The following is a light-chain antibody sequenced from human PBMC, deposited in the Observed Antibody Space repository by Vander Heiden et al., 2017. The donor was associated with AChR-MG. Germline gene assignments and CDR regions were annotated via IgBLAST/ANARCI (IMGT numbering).Light chain of an antibody. CDR3: SSYTSSSTYVV. CDR2: DVS. Sequence: QSALPQPASVSGSPAQSITISCTGTSSDVGGYNYVSWYQQHPGKAPKLMIYDVSNRPSGVSNRFSGSKSGNTASLTIAGLQAEDEADYYCSSYTSSSTYVVFGGGTKLTVL. V-gene: IGLV2-14*03. CDR1: SSDVGGYNY. J-gene: IGLJ2*01.